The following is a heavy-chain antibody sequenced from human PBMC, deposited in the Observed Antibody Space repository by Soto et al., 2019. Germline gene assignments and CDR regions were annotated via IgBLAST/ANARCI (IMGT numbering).Heavy chain of an antibody. CDR3: AKLGGSAVYSSGWSDY. J-gene: IGHJ4*02. D-gene: IGHD6-19*01. CDR1: GFTFSNYA. Sequence: EVQLLESGGGLVQPGGSLRLSCAASGFTFSNYAMNWVRQAPGKGLEWVSAIISSGDNPYYADSVKGRFTISRDNAQNTLYLLMNSLRAENTAVDYCAKLGGSAVYSSGWSDYWGQGTLVTVSS. CDR2: IISSGDNP. V-gene: IGHV3-23*01.